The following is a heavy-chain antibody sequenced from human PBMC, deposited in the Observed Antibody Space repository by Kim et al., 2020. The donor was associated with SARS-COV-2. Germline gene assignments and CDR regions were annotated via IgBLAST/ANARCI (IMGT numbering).Heavy chain of an antibody. CDR2: INHSGST. D-gene: IGHD3-9*01. Sequence: SETLSLTCAVYGGSFSGYYWSWIRQPPGKGLEWIGEINHSGSTNYNPSLKSRVTISVDTSKNQFSLKLSSVTAADTAVYYCARGGLRYFDWLGYFDYWGQGTLVTVSS. J-gene: IGHJ4*02. CDR3: ARGGLRYFDWLGYFDY. V-gene: IGHV4-34*01. CDR1: GGSFSGYY.